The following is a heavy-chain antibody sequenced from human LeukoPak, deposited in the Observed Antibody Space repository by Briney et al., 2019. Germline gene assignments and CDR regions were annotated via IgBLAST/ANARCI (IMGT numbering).Heavy chain of an antibody. J-gene: IGHJ4*02. Sequence: PGGSLRFSCAASGFNFGSYYMSWVRQAPGKGLEWVGRIKTKTEGETIHYAAPVKGRFTISRDDSKDTLYLQMNSLKTEDTAVYYCTTGLRWSQPIDYWGQGSLVTVSS. CDR2: IKTKTEGETI. D-gene: IGHD4-17*01. CDR1: GFNFGSYY. CDR3: TTGLRWSQPIDY. V-gene: IGHV3-15*01.